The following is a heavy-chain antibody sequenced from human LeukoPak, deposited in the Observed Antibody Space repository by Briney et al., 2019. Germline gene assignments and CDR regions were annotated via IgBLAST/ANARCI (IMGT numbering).Heavy chain of an antibody. CDR1: GGSISSRNW. CDR3: ARGLLYSGSFARNWFDS. J-gene: IGHJ5*01. D-gene: IGHD1-26*01. V-gene: IGHV4-4*02. Sequence: SGTLSLTCAVSGGSISSRNWWSWVRRSPGKGLEWIGKIDHGGSTSYNPSLKSRVTISVDKSKNQFSLKLSSVTAADTAMYFCARGLLYSGSFARNWFDSWGQGTLVIVSS. CDR2: IDHGGST.